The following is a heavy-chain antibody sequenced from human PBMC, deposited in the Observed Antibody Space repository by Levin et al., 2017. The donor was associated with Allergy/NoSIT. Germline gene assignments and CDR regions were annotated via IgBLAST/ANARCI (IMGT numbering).Heavy chain of an antibody. CDR1: GYSIGSGYY. CDR2: IHHSGIT. V-gene: IGHV4-38-2*01. J-gene: IGHJ4*02. CDR3: ARGSTVGMRLPGGEY. Sequence: PSETLSLTCDVSGYSIGSGYYWGWIRQPPGKGLEWIGSIHHSGITSYKPSLKSRVTMSVDTSKNQFSLKLTSMTAADTAVYYCARGSTVGMRLPGGEYWGQGTLVTVSP. D-gene: IGHD3-10*01.